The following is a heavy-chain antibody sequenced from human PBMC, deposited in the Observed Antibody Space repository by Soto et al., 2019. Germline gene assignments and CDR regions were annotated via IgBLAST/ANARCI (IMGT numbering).Heavy chain of an antibody. V-gene: IGHV1-58*02. CDR3: AAGPHYDFWSGYYTHYYYYMDV. Sequence: SVKVSCKASGFTFTSSAMQWVRQARGQRLEWIGWIVVGSGNTNYAQKFQERVTITRDMSTSTAYMELSSLRSEDTAVYYCAAGPHYDFWSGYYTHYYYYMDVWGKGTTVTVSS. D-gene: IGHD3-3*01. J-gene: IGHJ6*03. CDR1: GFTFTSSA. CDR2: IVVGSGNT.